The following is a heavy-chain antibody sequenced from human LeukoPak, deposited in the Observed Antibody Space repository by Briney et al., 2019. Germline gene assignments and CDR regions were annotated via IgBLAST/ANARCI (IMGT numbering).Heavy chain of an antibody. CDR3: ARVDSSGWYYFDY. Sequence: ASVKVSCKASVYTFTGYYMHWVRQAPGQGLEWMGWINPNSGGTNYAQKFQGRVTMTRDTSISTAYMELSRLRSDDTAVYYCARVDSSGWYYFDYWGQGTLVTVSS. D-gene: IGHD6-19*01. V-gene: IGHV1-2*02. CDR2: INPNSGGT. J-gene: IGHJ4*02. CDR1: VYTFTGYY.